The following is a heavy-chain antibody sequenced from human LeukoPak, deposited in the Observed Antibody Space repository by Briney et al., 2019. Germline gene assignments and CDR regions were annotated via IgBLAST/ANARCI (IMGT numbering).Heavy chain of an antibody. J-gene: IGHJ4*02. Sequence: GGSLRLSCAASQFTFSDYSMAWVRQAPGKGLEWVSTISPTGRYIHYPDSMRGRFTISRDSANNSLSLQMNGLRADDTAVYYCTRLNGPRSSGLYCNDYWGQGALVTVSS. D-gene: IGHD3-22*01. CDR1: QFTFSDYS. CDR2: ISPTGRYI. CDR3: TRLNGPRSSGLYCNDY. V-gene: IGHV3-21*01.